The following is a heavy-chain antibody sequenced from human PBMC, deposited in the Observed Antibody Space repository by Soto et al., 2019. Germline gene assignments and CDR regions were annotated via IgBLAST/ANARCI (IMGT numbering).Heavy chain of an antibody. CDR3: TTAIFWSGYDPYGMDV. CDR2: IKSKTDGGTT. Sequence: VGFLRLSCAASGFTFSNALMNWVRQAPGKGLEWVGRIKSKTDGGTTDYAAPVKGRFTISRDDSKNTLYLQMNSLKTEDTAVYYCTTAIFWSGYDPYGMDVWGQGTTVTVSS. CDR1: GFTFSNAL. D-gene: IGHD3-3*01. J-gene: IGHJ6*02. V-gene: IGHV3-15*07.